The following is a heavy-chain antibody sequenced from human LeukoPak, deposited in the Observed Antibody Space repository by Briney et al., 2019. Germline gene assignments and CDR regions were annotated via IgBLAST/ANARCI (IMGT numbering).Heavy chain of an antibody. V-gene: IGHV3-30*02. J-gene: IGHJ4*02. CDR2: IRYEGSNK. CDR3: AKSNSYDSSGYSFDY. CDR1: GFTFSSYG. D-gene: IGHD3-22*01. Sequence: QPGGSLRLSCAASGFTFSSYGMHWVRQAPGKGLEWVAFIRYEGSNKYYADSVKGRFTISRDNSKNTLYLQMNSLRAEDTAVYYCAKSNSYDSSGYSFDYWGQGTLVTVSS.